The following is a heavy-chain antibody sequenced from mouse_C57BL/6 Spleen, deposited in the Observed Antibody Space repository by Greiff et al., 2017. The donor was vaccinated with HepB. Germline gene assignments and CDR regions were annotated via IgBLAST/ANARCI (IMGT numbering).Heavy chain of an antibody. CDR3: AIDSQGYYAMDY. CDR2: ICYSGST. J-gene: IGHJ4*01. CDR1: GYSITSGYD. Sequence: EVKLLESGPGMVKPSQSLSLTCTVTGYSITSGYDWHWIRHFPGNNLEWMGYICYSGSTNYNPSLKSRISITHDTSKNHFFLKLNSVTTEDTATYYCAIDSQGYYAMDYWGQGTSVTVSS. V-gene: IGHV3-1*01.